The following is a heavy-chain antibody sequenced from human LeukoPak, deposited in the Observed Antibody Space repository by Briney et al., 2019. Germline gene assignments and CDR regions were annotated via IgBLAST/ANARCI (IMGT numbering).Heavy chain of an antibody. CDR1: GGSISSGDYY. Sequence: TASETLSLTCTVSGGSISSGDYYWSWIRQPPGKGLEWIGYIYYSGSTYYNPSLKSRVTISVDTSKNQFSLKLSSVTAADTAVYYCARIAIAAAGGDDYWGQGTLVTVSS. D-gene: IGHD6-13*01. V-gene: IGHV4-30-4*01. CDR3: ARIAIAAAGGDDY. J-gene: IGHJ4*02. CDR2: IYYSGST.